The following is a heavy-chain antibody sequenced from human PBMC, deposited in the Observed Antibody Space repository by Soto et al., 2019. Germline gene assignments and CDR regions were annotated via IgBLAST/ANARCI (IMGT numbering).Heavy chain of an antibody. J-gene: IGHJ2*01. CDR3: FFFHAEDSIRGVRSVSAFLLIRSSDL. CDR2: ISSSSSTI. V-gene: IGHV3-48*01. D-gene: IGHD2-21*01. Sequence: KGLEWVSYISSSSSTIYYAASVKGRFTISRDNAKNSLYLQMNSLRAEDTAVYYCFFFHAEDSIRGVRSVSAFLLIRSSDL.